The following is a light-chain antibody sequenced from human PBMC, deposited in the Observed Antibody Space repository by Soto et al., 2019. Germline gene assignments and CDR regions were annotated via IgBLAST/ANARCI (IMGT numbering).Light chain of an antibody. J-gene: IGKJ4*01. CDR1: QSVSSSY. CDR2: GAS. Sequence: EIVLTQSPGTLSLSPGERATLSCRASQSVSSSYLAWYQQKPGQAPRLLISGASSRATGIPDRFSGRGSGTGFTLTISRLEPEDCAVYDCQQYGSSPPLTFGGGTKVEIK. CDR3: QQYGSSPPLT. V-gene: IGKV3-20*01.